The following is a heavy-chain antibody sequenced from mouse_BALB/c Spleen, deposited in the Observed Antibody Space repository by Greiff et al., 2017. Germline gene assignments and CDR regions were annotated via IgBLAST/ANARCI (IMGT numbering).Heavy chain of an antibody. D-gene: IGHD2-2*01. J-gene: IGHJ2*01. CDR3: ARFYYGYDGSPYYFDY. CDR2: INSNGGST. CDR1: GFTFSSYG. V-gene: IGHV5-6-3*01. Sequence: EVKVVESGGGLVQPGGSLKLSCAASGFTFSSYGMSWVRQTPDKRLELVATINSNGGSTYYPDSVKGRFTISRDNAKNTLYLQMSSLKSEDTAMYYCARFYYGYDGSPYYFDYWGQGTTLTVSS.